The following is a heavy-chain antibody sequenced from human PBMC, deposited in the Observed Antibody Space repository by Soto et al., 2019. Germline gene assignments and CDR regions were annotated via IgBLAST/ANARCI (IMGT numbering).Heavy chain of an antibody. D-gene: IGHD4-17*01. CDR2: IYYSENT. V-gene: IGHV4-39*01. J-gene: IGHJ4*02. CDR1: GGSSMIISYY. Sequence: PSETLSLTCDVYGGSSMIISYYCGWIRQPPGKGLEWIGNIYYSENTYYNPSLKSRVTISVDTSKNQFSLRLTSVTAADTAVYYCATHPPYGPLDHWGQGTLVTVSS. CDR3: ATHPPYGPLDH.